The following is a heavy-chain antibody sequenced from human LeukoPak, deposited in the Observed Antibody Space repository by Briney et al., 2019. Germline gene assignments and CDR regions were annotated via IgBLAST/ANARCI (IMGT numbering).Heavy chain of an antibody. J-gene: IGHJ4*02. CDR1: GFTFDDYA. Sequence: PGGSLRLSCAASGFTFDDYAMHWVRQAPGKGLEWVSGISWNSGSIGYADSVKGRFTISRDNAKKSLYLQMNSLRAEDTALYYCAKAAHYDSGGYYSHFDYWGQGTLVTVSS. CDR3: AKAAHYDSGGYYSHFDY. CDR2: ISWNSGSI. D-gene: IGHD3-22*01. V-gene: IGHV3-9*01.